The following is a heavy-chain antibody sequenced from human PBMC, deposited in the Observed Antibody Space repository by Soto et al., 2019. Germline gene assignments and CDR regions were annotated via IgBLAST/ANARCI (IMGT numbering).Heavy chain of an antibody. CDR2: ISGSGANT. CDR1: GFSFSYYS. D-gene: IGHD3-9*01. V-gene: IGHV3-23*01. CDR3: AKHLADYESGYFRWLDA. Sequence: EVQLLESGGGLVQPGGSLRLSCAASGFSFSYYSMSWVRQAPGKGLEWVSSISGSGANTYYADSVKGRFSISRDNSKNTLYLQLNSLRAEDTAEYYGAKHLADYESGYFRWLDAWGQGTLVTVSS. J-gene: IGHJ5*02.